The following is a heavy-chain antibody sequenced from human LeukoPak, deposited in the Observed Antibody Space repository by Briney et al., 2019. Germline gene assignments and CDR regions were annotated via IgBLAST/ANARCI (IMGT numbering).Heavy chain of an antibody. V-gene: IGHV1-69*13. Sequence: SVKVSCKASGGTFSRREINWVRQSPGQGLEWMGGTIPIFGTPKYAQKFQGRATITADESTGIVYMELSSLRHEDTAVYYRASPPPAGLLALHFADWGQGTLVTVSS. CDR3: ASPPPAGLLALHFAD. CDR2: TIPIFGTP. D-gene: IGHD3-10*01. CDR1: GGTFSRRE. J-gene: IGHJ4*02.